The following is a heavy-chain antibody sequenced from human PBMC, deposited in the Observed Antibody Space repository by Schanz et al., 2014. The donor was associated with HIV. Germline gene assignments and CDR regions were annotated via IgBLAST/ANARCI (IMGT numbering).Heavy chain of an antibody. D-gene: IGHD5-12*01. CDR2: ISAYNGNT. CDR3: ARGAAEMATMTPWRY. J-gene: IGHJ4*02. CDR1: GYTFTSYG. Sequence: QVQLVQSGAEVKKPGASVKVSCKASGYTFTSYGINWVRQAPGQGLEWMGWISAYNGNTNYAQKIQGRVTMTTDTSTSTSYMDLWSLRSDDTAVYYCARGAAEMATMTPWRYWGQGTLVTVSS. V-gene: IGHV1-18*01.